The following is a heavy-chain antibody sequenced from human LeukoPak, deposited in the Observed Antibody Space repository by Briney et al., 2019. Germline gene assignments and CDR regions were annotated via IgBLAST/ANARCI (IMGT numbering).Heavy chain of an antibody. CDR1: GFTFSSYW. CDR2: IKQDGGEK. Sequence: GGSLRLSCAASGFTFSSYWMNWVRQAPGKRLEWVANIKQDGGEKYYVDSVKGRITISRDNANNTLYLQMNSLRAEDTAVYYCASGGGYSIAVAVYDYWGKGNLVTVSS. CDR3: ASGGGYSIAVAVYDY. D-gene: IGHD6-19*01. J-gene: IGHJ4*02. V-gene: IGHV3-7*01.